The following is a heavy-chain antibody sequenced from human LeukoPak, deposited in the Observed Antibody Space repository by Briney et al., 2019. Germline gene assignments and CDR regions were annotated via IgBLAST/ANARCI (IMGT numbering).Heavy chain of an antibody. Sequence: GGSLRLSCAASGFTFSSYSMNWVRQAPGKGLEWVSYISSSSTIYYADSVKGRFTISRDNAKNSLYLQMNCLRAEDTAVYYCARDSTLDRFDYWGQGTLVTVSS. CDR1: GFTFSSYS. J-gene: IGHJ4*02. D-gene: IGHD3-3*02. CDR2: ISSSSTI. CDR3: ARDSTLDRFDY. V-gene: IGHV3-48*04.